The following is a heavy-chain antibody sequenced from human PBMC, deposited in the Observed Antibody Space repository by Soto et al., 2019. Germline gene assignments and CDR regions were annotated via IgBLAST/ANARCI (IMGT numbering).Heavy chain of an antibody. CDR2: IWYDGSNK. V-gene: IGHV3-33*01. Sequence: GGSLRLSCAASGFTFSSYGMHWVRQAPGKGLEWVAVIWYDGSNKYYADPVKGRFTISRDNSKNTLYLQMNSLRAEDTAVYYCARDVSDILTGYYYYGMDVWGQGTTVTVSS. CDR3: ARDVSDILTGYYYYGMDV. D-gene: IGHD3-9*01. CDR1: GFTFSSYG. J-gene: IGHJ6*02.